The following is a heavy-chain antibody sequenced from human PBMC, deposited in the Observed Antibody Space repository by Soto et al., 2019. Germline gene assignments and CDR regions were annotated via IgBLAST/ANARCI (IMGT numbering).Heavy chain of an antibody. V-gene: IGHV3-33*01. D-gene: IGHD1-26*01. CDR3: ASSRSTGPRYFDY. Sequence: QVQLVASGGGVVQPGRSLRLSCAASGFTFSSYGMHWVRQAPGKGLSWVAVIWYDGSNKDYADSGKGRFTIARDNSTNTVYLQMNSLRAEDTAVYYCASSRSTGPRYFDYWGQGTLVTVSS. J-gene: IGHJ4*02. CDR1: GFTFSSYG. CDR2: IWYDGSNK.